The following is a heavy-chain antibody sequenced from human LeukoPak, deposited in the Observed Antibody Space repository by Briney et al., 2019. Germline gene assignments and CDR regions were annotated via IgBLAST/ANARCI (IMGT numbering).Heavy chain of an antibody. CDR3: ARGSGIAVADNWFDP. CDR2: MNPNSGNT. CDR1: GYTFTSYD. Sequence: ASVQVSCKASGYTFTSYDINWVRQATGQGLEWMGWMNPNSGNTGYAQKFQGRVTMTRNTSISTAYMELSSLRSEDTAVYYCARGSGIAVADNWFDPWGQGTLVTVSS. D-gene: IGHD6-19*01. V-gene: IGHV1-8*01. J-gene: IGHJ5*02.